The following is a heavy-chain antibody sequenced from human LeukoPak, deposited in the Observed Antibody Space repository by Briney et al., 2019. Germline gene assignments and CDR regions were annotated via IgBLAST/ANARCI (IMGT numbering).Heavy chain of an antibody. CDR2: IIPIFGTA. Sequence: SVKVSCKASGGTFSSYAISWVRQAPGQGLEWMGGIIPIFGTANYAQKFQGRVTITTDESTSTAYMELSSLRPEDTAVYYCARLVGYCSSTSCLDFDYWGQGTLVTVSS. V-gene: IGHV1-69*05. CDR1: GGTFSSYA. D-gene: IGHD2-2*01. J-gene: IGHJ4*02. CDR3: ARLVGYCSSTSCLDFDY.